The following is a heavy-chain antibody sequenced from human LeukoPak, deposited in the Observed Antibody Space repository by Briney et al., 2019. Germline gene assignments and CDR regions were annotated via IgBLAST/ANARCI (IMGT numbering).Heavy chain of an antibody. D-gene: IGHD6-13*01. CDR3: ARPRSWYSRDALDI. CDR2: INHSGST. CDR1: GGSFSGYY. J-gene: IGHJ3*02. Sequence: LETLSLTCAVYGGSFSGYYWSWIRQPPGKGLEWIGEINHSGSTNYNPSLKSRVTISVDTSKNQFSLKLSSVTAADTAVYYCARPRSWYSRDALDIWGQGTMVTVSS. V-gene: IGHV4-34*01.